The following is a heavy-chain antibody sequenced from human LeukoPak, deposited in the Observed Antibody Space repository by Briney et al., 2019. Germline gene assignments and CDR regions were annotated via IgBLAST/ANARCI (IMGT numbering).Heavy chain of an antibody. CDR1: GGSISSGDYY. CDR2: IYYSGSP. Sequence: SETLSLTCTVSGGSISSGDYYWSWIRQPPGKGLEWIGYIYYSGSPYYNPSLKSRVTISVDTSKNQFSLKLSSVTAADTAVYYCARLRWGILTGRRNYFDYWGQGTLVTVSS. CDR3: ARLRWGILTGRRNYFDY. J-gene: IGHJ4*02. D-gene: IGHD3-9*01. V-gene: IGHV4-30-4*01.